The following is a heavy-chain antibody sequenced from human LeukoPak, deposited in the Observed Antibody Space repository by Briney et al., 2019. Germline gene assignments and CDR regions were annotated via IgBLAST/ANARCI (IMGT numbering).Heavy chain of an antibody. CDR3: AKYDFWGGYTY. CDR2: IYYSGST. D-gene: IGHD3-3*01. V-gene: IGHV4-59*11. Sequence: SETLSLTCTVSGGSISSHYWTWIRQPPGKGLEWIGYIYYSGSTNYNPSLKSRVTISVDTSKNQFSLKLSSVTAADTAVYYCAKYDFWGGYTYWGQGTLVTVSS. J-gene: IGHJ4*02. CDR1: GGSISSHY.